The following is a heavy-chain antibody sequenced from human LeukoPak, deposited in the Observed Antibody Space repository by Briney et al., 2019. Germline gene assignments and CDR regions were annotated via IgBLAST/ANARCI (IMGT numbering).Heavy chain of an antibody. CDR2: IYTSGST. V-gene: IGHV4-61*02. J-gene: IGHJ5*02. Sequence: PSQTLSLTCTVSGGSISSGGYYWSWIRQPAGKGLEWIGRIYTSGSTNYNPSLKSRVTISVDTSKNQFSLKLSSVTAADTAVYYCARVVVEMATITGRWFDPWGQGTLVTVSS. D-gene: IGHD5-24*01. CDR3: ARVVVEMATITGRWFDP. CDR1: GGSISSGGYY.